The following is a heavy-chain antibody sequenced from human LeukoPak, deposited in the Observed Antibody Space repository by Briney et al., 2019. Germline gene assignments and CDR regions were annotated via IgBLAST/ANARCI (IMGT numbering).Heavy chain of an antibody. Sequence: SETLSLTCAVSGGSLSDSDYYWTWIRQPPGKGLERIGSIYYSGTTYYNPSLKSRVTISVDTSKNQFSLRLSSVTAAADTAVYYCSRQDNSNDSPLFDYWGQGTLVTVSS. D-gene: IGHD1-1*01. CDR2: IYYSGTT. V-gene: IGHV4-39*01. CDR1: GGSLSDSDYY. CDR3: SRQDNSNDSPLFDY. J-gene: IGHJ4*02.